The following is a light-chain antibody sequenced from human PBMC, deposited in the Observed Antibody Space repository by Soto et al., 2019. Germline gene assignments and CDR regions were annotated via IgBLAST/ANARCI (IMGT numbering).Light chain of an antibody. CDR2: DAS. Sequence: EFVLTQSPPTLLLSPGKKPTLSCRASRVVAASLAWYQQKPGQAPRLLINDASIRATGIPARFSGTGSERDFTLTITSLEPEYFAVYYCQQRSNWPWTFGQGTKVEIK. CDR1: RVVAAS. V-gene: IGKV3-11*02. J-gene: IGKJ1*01. CDR3: QQRSNWPWT.